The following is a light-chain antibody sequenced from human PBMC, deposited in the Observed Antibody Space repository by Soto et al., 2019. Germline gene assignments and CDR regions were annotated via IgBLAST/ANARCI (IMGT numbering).Light chain of an antibody. J-gene: IGKJ5*01. CDR1: QTVSSP. CDR3: QQNTDWPPIN. V-gene: IGKV3-15*01. CDR2: GAS. Sequence: EIVLNQCSASLSWPPLAIGSMSCMASQTVSSPVAWYQQKPGQPPRLLIYGASTRATGVPARFSGSGSGTDFILTIRSLQSEDFAVYYCQQNTDWPPINCGKGQRRAIK.